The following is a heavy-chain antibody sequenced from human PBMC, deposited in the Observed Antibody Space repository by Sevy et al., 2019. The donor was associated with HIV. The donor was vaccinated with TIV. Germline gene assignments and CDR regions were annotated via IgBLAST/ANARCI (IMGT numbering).Heavy chain of an antibody. CDR1: GVSISGYY. V-gene: IGHV4-59*01. CDR2: IYYNGRT. D-gene: IGHD4-4*01. CDR3: ARAYSEYYYGMDV. Sequence: SETLSLTCSVSGVSISGYYWSWIRQPPGKGLEWMGYIYYNGRTNYKPSLKSRVTISVDTSKNQFSLKVNSVTAADTAVYYCARAYSEYYYGMDVWGQGTTVTVSS. J-gene: IGHJ6*02.